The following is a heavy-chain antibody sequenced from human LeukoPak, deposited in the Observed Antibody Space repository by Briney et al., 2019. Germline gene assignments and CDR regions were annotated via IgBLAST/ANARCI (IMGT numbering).Heavy chain of an antibody. J-gene: IGHJ4*02. CDR1: GYTFTSYY. D-gene: IGHD2-2*01. V-gene: IGHV1-8*03. CDR3: ARGPTSNTNLYYFDY. CDR2: MNPHSGNT. Sequence: GASVKVSCKASGYTFTSYYMHWVRQAPGQGLEWMGWMNPHSGNTGYAQKFQGRVTITMHTSISTAYMELTSLRSEDTAVYYCARGPTSNTNLYYFDYWGLGTLVTVSS.